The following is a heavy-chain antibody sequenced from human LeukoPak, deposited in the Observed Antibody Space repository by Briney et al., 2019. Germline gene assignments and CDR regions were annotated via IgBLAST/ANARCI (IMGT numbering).Heavy chain of an antibody. J-gene: IGHJ6*03. CDR2: IYTSGST. V-gene: IGHV4-61*02. D-gene: IGHD4-17*01. Sequence: SETLSLTCTVSGGSISSGSYYWSWIRQPAGKGLEWIGRIYTSGSTNYNPSLKSRVTISVDTSKNQFSLKLSSVTAADTAVYYCARVMATVTTEYFYYYMDVWGKGTTVTVSS. CDR3: ARVMATVTTEYFYYYMDV. CDR1: GGSISSGSYY.